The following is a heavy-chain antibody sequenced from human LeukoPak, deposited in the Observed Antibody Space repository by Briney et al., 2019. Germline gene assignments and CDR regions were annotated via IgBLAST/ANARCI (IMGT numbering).Heavy chain of an antibody. V-gene: IGHV4-39*01. CDR3: ARRRAGSDYNDY. CDR2: IYYSGST. Sequence: SETLSLTCNVSGGSITSDGLYWVWIRQPPGKGLEWIGTIYYSGSTYHNPSLKSRVTTSIDTSQNQFSLKLTSVTAADTAVYFCARRRAGSDYNDYWGQGTLVTVSS. D-gene: IGHD4-11*01. CDR1: GGSITSDGLY. J-gene: IGHJ4*02.